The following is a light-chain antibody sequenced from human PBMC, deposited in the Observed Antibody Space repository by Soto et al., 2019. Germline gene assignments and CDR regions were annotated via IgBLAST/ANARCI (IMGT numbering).Light chain of an antibody. J-gene: IGLJ3*02. CDR2: RNN. CDR1: SSNIGSNY. V-gene: IGLV1-47*01. Sequence: QSVLTQPPSASGTPGQRVTISCSGSSSNIGSNYVYWYQQLPGTAPKLLIYRNNQRPSGVPDRFSGSKSGTSASLAVSGLRSEDEADYYCAVCDDSLSGPVFGGGTKATVL. CDR3: AVCDDSLSGPV.